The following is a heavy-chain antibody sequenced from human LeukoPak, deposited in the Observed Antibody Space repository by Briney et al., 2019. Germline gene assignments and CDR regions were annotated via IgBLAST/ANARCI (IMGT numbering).Heavy chain of an antibody. J-gene: IGHJ4*02. Sequence: GGSLRLSCAASGFTFSSYSMNWVRQAPGKGLEWVSSISSSSSYIYYADSVKGRFTISRDNAKNSLYLQMNSLRAEDTAVYYCARGNEYYYDSSGYYDYWGQGTLVTVSS. CDR2: ISSSSSYI. CDR3: ARGNEYYYDSSGYYDY. D-gene: IGHD3-22*01. V-gene: IGHV3-21*01. CDR1: GFTFSSYS.